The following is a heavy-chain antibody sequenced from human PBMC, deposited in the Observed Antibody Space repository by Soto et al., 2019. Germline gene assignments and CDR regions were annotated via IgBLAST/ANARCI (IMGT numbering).Heavy chain of an antibody. J-gene: IGHJ4*02. CDR3: AREQLYGGSHF. CDR2: IYSGGST. D-gene: IGHD3-16*02. CDR1: GFTVSSNY. V-gene: IGHV3-53*01. Sequence: EVQLVESGGGLIQPGGSLRLSCAASGFTVSSNYMSWVRQAPGKGLEWVSVIYSGGSTYYADSVKGRFTISRDNSKNXLXLXXNSLXAEXTAVYYCAREQLYGGSHFGGQGTLVTVSS.